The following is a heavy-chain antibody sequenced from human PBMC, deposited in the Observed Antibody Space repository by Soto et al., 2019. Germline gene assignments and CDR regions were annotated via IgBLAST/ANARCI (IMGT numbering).Heavy chain of an antibody. V-gene: IGHV3-30-3*01. D-gene: IGHD3-16*01. CDR1: GFTFSSYA. CDR3: ARVWDSYVWGGWSDYSSSGIDA. Sequence: GGSLRLSCAAGGFTFSSYAVHWVRQAPGKGLEWVALISSDGGNKYYADSVKGRFTISRDNSKNTLYLQMISLRAEDTAVHYCARVWDSYVWGGWSDYSSSGIDARSQDNTLPISS. J-gene: IGHJ6*02. CDR2: ISSDGGNK.